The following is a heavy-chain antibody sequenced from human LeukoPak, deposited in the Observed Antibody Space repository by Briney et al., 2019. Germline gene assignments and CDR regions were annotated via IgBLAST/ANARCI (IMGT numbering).Heavy chain of an antibody. CDR3: ARAGGGGASFDY. CDR1: GFTSSNYW. CDR2: ISYDGSNN. J-gene: IGHJ4*02. V-gene: IGHV3-30-3*01. D-gene: IGHD1-26*01. Sequence: GGSLRLSCAGSGFTSSNYWIHWVRQAPGKGLEWVSAISYDGSNNYYADSVKGRFTISRDNSKNTLYLQMNSLRTEDTAVYYCARAGGGGASFDYWGQGTLVTVSS.